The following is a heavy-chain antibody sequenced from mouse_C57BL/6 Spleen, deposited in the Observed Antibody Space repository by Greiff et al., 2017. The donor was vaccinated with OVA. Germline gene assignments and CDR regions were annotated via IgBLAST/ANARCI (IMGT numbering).Heavy chain of an antibody. V-gene: IGHV2-5*01. CDR2: LCRGGST. CDR3: AKGGDGAWFAY. CDR1: GFSLTSYG. Sequence: VHLVESGPGLVQPSQSLSITCTVSGFSLTSYGVHWVRQSPGKGLEWLGVLCRGGSTDYNAAFMSRLSITKDNSKSHVFFKMNSLQADDTAIYYCAKGGDGAWFAYWGQGTLVTVSA. J-gene: IGHJ3*01.